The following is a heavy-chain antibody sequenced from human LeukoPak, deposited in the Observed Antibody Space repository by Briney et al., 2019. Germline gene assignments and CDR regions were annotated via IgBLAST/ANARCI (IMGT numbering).Heavy chain of an antibody. CDR1: GFTFSSYS. J-gene: IGHJ4*02. Sequence: GGSLRLSCAASGFTFSSYSMNWVRQAPGKGLEWVSSISSSSSYIYYADTVKGRFTNSRDNAKNSLYLQMNSLRAEDTAVYYCARDGSGSGWYGYWGQGTLVTASS. V-gene: IGHV3-21*01. CDR3: ARDGSGSGWYGY. D-gene: IGHD6-19*01. CDR2: ISSSSSYI.